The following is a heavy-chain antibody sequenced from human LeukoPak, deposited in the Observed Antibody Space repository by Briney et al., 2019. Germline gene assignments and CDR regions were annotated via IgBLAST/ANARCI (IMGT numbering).Heavy chain of an antibody. V-gene: IGHV3-43D*03. Sequence: PGGSLRLSCAASGFSFDDYAMHWVRQAPGKGLEWVSFINWDGGSTYYADSVKGRFTISRDNSKNSLYLQMNSLRAEDTALYYCTKAVLVDSNYYYMDVWGKGTTVTVSS. CDR1: GFSFDDYA. J-gene: IGHJ6*03. CDR3: TKAVLVDSNYYYMDV. CDR2: INWDGGST. D-gene: IGHD2-8*02.